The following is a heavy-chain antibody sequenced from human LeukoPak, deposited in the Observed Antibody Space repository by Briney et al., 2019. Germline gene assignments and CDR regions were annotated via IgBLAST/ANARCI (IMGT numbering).Heavy chain of an antibody. J-gene: IGHJ3*02. CDR3: AKIDVGPGATTSWAFDI. CDR2: ISYDGSNK. CDR1: GFTFSSYG. V-gene: IGHV3-30*18. D-gene: IGHD1-26*01. Sequence: GGSLRLSCAASGFTFSSYGMHWVRQAPGKGLEWVAVISYDGSNKYYADSVKGRFTISRDNSKNTLYLQMNSLRAEDTAVYYCAKIDVGPGATTSWAFDIWGQGTMVTVSS.